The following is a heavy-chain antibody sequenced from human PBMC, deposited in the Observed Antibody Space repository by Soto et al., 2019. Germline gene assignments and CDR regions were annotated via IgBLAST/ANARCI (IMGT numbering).Heavy chain of an antibody. CDR2: IYYSGST. J-gene: IGHJ5*02. CDR1: GGSISSGDYY. CDR3: ATGFKNYYDFWRGLDP. Sequence: TLSLTCTVSGGSISSGDYYWSWIRQPPGKGLEWIGYIYYSGSTYYNPSLKSRVTISVDTSKNQFSLKLSSVTAADTAVYYCATGFKNYYDFWRGLDPWGQGTLVTVYS. D-gene: IGHD3-3*01. V-gene: IGHV4-30-4*01.